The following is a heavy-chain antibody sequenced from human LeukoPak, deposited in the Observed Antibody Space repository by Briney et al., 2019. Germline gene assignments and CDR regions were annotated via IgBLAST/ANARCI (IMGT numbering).Heavy chain of an antibody. CDR2: ISAYNGNT. J-gene: IGHJ4*02. CDR1: GYTFTSYG. CDR3: ARAVTIFGVVINHLVDY. D-gene: IGHD3-3*01. V-gene: IGHV1-18*01. Sequence: ASVKVSCKASGYTFTSYGISWVRQAPGQGLEWMGWISAYNGNTNCAQKLQGRVTMTTDTSTSTAYMELRSLRSDDTAVYYCARAVTIFGVVINHLVDYWGQGTLVNVSS.